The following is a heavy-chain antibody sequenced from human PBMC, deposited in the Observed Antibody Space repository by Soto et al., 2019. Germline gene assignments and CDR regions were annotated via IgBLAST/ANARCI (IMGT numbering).Heavy chain of an antibody. CDR3: ARVRSSGWYLDY. CDR1: GFIFSNYN. CDR2: ISSTSNTI. V-gene: IGHV3-48*01. D-gene: IGHD6-19*01. J-gene: IGHJ4*02. Sequence: GGSLRLSCAASGFIFSNYNMNWVRQAPGKGLEWVSYISSTSNTIHYADSVKGRFTISRDNAKNSLYLQMNSLRAEDTAVFYCARVRSSGWYLDYWGQGSLVTVSS.